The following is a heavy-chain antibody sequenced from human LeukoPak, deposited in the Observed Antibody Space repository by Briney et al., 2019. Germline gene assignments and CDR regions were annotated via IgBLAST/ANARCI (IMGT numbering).Heavy chain of an antibody. D-gene: IGHD2-2*01. Sequence: GGSLKLSCAASGFTFSGSAIHWVRQASGKGLEWVGRIGSKANSYATAYAASVKGRFTISRDDSKNTAYLQMNSLKTEDTAVYYCTTHSYQLNNDWGQGTLVTVSS. CDR3: TTHSYQLNND. V-gene: IGHV3-73*01. CDR2: IGSKANSYAT. J-gene: IGHJ4*02. CDR1: GFTFSGSA.